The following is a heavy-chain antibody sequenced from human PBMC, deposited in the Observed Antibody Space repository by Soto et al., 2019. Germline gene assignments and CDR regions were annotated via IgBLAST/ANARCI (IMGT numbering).Heavy chain of an antibody. CDR1: GGTFNNYP. V-gene: IGHV1-69*13. CDR2: SIPIFGTA. CDR3: ARGRGYSGDDHYYYFDMDV. D-gene: IGHD5-12*01. Sequence: ASVKVSCKASGGTFNNYPITWVRQAPGQGLEWMGGSIPIFGTANYAQKFQGRVTISVDESTSTAYMELSSLRSEDTAVYYCARGRGYSGDDHYYYFDMDVWGQGTTVTVSS. J-gene: IGHJ6*02.